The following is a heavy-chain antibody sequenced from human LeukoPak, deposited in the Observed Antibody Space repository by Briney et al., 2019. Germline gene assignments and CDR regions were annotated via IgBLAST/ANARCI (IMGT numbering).Heavy chain of an antibody. CDR3: ARSSSSWPLDY. CDR1: GGSISSYY. J-gene: IGHJ4*02. Sequence: SETLSLTCTVSGGSISSYYWSWIRQPPGKGLEWIGYIYYSGSTNYNPSLKSRVTISVDTSKNQFSLKLSSVTAADTAVYYCARSSSSWPLDYWGQGTLVTVSS. CDR2: IYYSGST. V-gene: IGHV4-59*01. D-gene: IGHD6-13*01.